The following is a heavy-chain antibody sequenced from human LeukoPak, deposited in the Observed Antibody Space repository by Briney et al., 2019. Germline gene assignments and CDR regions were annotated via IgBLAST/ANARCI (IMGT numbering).Heavy chain of an antibody. CDR2: INPSGGST. D-gene: IGHD6-13*01. CDR3: ARSAGKFHKIGH. CDR1: GYTFTGYY. J-gene: IGHJ4*02. V-gene: IGHV1-46*03. Sequence: ASVKVSCKASGYTFTGYYMHWVRQAPGQGLEWMGIINPSGGSTGYAQKFQGRVTMTRDTSTSTVYMELSSLRSEDTAVYYCARSAGKFHKIGHWGQGTLVTVSS.